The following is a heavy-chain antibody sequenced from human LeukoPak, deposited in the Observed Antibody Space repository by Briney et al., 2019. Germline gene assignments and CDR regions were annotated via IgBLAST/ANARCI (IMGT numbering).Heavy chain of an antibody. CDR3: ARDVGSFDY. J-gene: IGHJ4*02. Sequence: PSQTLSLTCTVSGGSISSGSYYWSWIRQPAGKGLEWIGRIYTSGSTNYNPSLKSRVTISVDTSKNQFSLKLSSVTAADTAVYYCARDVGSFDYWGQGTLATVSS. D-gene: IGHD3-10*01. CDR1: GGSISSGSYY. CDR2: IYTSGST. V-gene: IGHV4-61*02.